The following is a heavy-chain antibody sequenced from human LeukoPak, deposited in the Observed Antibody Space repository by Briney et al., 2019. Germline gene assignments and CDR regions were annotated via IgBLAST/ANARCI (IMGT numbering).Heavy chain of an antibody. CDR2: ISSSSSTI. J-gene: IGHJ4*02. V-gene: IGHV3-48*04. CDR3: ARELYGDYSFDY. Sequence: GGSLRLSCAASGFTVSNNYMNWVRQAPGKGLEWISYISSSSSTIYYADSVKGRFTISRDYAKSSLYLQMNSLRAEDTAVYYCARELYGDYSFDYWGQGTLVTVSS. D-gene: IGHD4-17*01. CDR1: GFTVSNNY.